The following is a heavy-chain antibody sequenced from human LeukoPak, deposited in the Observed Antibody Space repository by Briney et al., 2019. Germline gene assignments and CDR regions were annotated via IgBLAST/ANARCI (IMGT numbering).Heavy chain of an antibody. J-gene: IGHJ4*02. Sequence: GGSLRLSCAASGFTFSSYAMHWVRQAPGKGLEWVAVISYVGSNKYYADSVKGRFTISRDNSKNTLYLQMNSLRAEDTAVYYCASSYYYDSSGYPLDHDYWGQGTLVTVSS. CDR1: GFTFSSYA. CDR2: ISYVGSNK. D-gene: IGHD3-22*01. V-gene: IGHV3-30-3*01. CDR3: ASSYYYDSSGYPLDHDY.